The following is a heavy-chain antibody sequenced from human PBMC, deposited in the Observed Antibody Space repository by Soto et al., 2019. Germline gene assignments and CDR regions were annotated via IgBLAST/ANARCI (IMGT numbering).Heavy chain of an antibody. V-gene: IGHV4-59*02. CDR3: ARDGAATGSVYLDY. D-gene: IGHD6-13*01. CDR2: ISYSGST. CDR1: GGSVSGYF. J-gene: IGHJ4*02. Sequence: PSETLSLTCTVPGGSVSGYFWTWIRQPPGKGLEWIGYISYSGSTNYNSSLKSRVTMSIDTSKNQFSLRLTSVSAADTAVYFCARDGAATGSVYLDYWGQGTLVTVSS.